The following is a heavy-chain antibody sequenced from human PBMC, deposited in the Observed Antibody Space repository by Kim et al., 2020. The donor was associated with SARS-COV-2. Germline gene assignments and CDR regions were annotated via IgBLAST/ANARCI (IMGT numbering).Heavy chain of an antibody. Sequence: ASVKVSCKASGYTFTSYYMHWVRQAPGQGLEWMGIINPSGGSTSYAQKFQGRVTMTRDTSTSTVYMELSSLRSEDTAVYYCARGWGDYYGSGSLGYWGQGTLVTVSS. D-gene: IGHD3-10*01. CDR3: ARGWGDYYGSGSLGY. CDR1: GYTFTSYY. V-gene: IGHV1-46*01. J-gene: IGHJ4*02. CDR2: INPSGGST.